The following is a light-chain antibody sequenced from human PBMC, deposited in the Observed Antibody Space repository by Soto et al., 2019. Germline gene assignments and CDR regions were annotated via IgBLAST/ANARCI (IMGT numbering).Light chain of an antibody. J-gene: IGKJ4*02. CDR2: DTS. V-gene: IGKV3-11*01. Sequence: EIVVTQSPATLSLSPGDRATLSCRTSQNVKYYLAWYQQKPGQAPRLLIYDTSNRATGIPARFTGSGSGTHFTLTISSLEPEDSAVYYCHQRGDWPTFGGGTKVEIK. CDR1: QNVKYY. CDR3: HQRGDWPT.